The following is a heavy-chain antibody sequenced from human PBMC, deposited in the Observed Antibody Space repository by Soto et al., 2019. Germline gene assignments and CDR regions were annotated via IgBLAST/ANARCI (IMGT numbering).Heavy chain of an antibody. D-gene: IGHD4-4*01. CDR1: GFTFSGYW. Sequence: GGSLRLSCEASGFTFSGYWMSWVRQAPGKGLEWVADIKHDGSVQYYVDSVKGRLTISRDNAKKQLYLQMNGLRAEDTALYYCARAPYSNAWYRFDLWSQGTLVTVSS. V-gene: IGHV3-7*03. J-gene: IGHJ4*02. CDR3: ARAPYSNAWYRFDL. CDR2: IKHDGSVQ.